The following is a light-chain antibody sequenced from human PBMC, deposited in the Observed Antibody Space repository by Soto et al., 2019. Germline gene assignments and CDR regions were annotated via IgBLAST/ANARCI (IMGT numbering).Light chain of an antibody. CDR1: ESVASNY. V-gene: IGKV3-20*01. CDR3: QQYGSSPWT. CDR2: GAS. Sequence: EVVLTQSPCTLSLSPGETATLCCRASESVASNYLAWYQQKPGQAPRLLVYGASTRATGIPDRFSGSGSGPDFTLSITRLQPEDCAVYFCQQYGSSPWTSGQGNKVDIK. J-gene: IGKJ1*01.